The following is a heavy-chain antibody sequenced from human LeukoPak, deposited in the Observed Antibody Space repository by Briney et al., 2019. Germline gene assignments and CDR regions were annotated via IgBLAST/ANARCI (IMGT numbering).Heavy chain of an antibody. CDR2: IFGGGTT. Sequence: GGSLRLSCAASGFVVSSSYMIWVRQAPGKGLERVSIIFGGGTTYYADSVKGRFTISRDNSKNTLYLEMNSLRAEDTAMYYCARAPGPSRSNGPPADWGQGTLVTVSS. J-gene: IGHJ4*02. D-gene: IGHD2-8*01. CDR3: ARAPGPSRSNGPPAD. V-gene: IGHV3-53*01. CDR1: GFVVSSSY.